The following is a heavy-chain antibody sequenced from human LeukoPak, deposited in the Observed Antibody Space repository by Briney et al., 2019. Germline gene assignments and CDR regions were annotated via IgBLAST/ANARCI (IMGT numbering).Heavy chain of an antibody. D-gene: IGHD1-26*01. V-gene: IGHV5-51*01. Sequence: GESLKISCKGSGYIFTSNWIVWVRQMPGKGLEWMGIIYPGDSDTRYSPSFQGQVTISADKSISTAYLQWSSLKASDTAMYYCARPVGATLYAFDIWGQGTMVTVSS. CDR1: GYIFTSNW. J-gene: IGHJ3*02. CDR2: IYPGDSDT. CDR3: ARPVGATLYAFDI.